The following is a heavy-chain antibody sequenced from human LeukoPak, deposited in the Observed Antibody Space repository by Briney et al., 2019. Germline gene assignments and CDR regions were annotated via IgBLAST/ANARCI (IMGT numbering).Heavy chain of an antibody. CDR3: ARVSIGWYSFDY. J-gene: IGHJ4*02. D-gene: IGHD6-19*01. CDR1: GFTVSSNY. Sequence: GGSLRLSCAASGFTVSSNYLSWVRQAPGKGLEWVSVIYSGGTTYYADSVKGRFTISRDNAKDTVYLQMNSLRAEDTAVYYCARVSIGWYSFDYWGQGTLVTVSS. CDR2: IYSGGTT. V-gene: IGHV3-53*01.